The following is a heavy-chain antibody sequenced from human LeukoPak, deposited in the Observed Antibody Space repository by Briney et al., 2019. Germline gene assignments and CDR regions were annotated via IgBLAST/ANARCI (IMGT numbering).Heavy chain of an antibody. J-gene: IGHJ4*02. CDR3: AKDRYYGSGNYYFDY. CDR1: GFTFSSYG. Sequence: GGSLRLSCAASGFTFSSYGMHWVRQAPDRGLEWVAFIRNDERDEYYADSVKGRFTISRDNSQNTLYLQMNSLRAEDTAVYFCAKDRYYGSGNYYFDYWGQGTLVTVSS. V-gene: IGHV3-30*02. CDR2: IRNDERDE. D-gene: IGHD3-10*01.